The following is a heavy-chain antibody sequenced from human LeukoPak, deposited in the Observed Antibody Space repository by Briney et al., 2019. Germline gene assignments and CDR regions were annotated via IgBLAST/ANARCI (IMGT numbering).Heavy chain of an antibody. D-gene: IGHD3-22*01. CDR2: IFTSGST. V-gene: IGHV4-4*07. CDR1: GGSISSYF. J-gene: IGHJ3*02. CDR3: ARGNYDNPDAFDI. Sequence: SETLSLTCTVSGGSISSYFWSWIRQPAGKGLEWIGRIFTSGSTNYNPSLKGRLTMSVDTPKNQFSLKVTSMTAADTAVYYCARGNYDNPDAFDIWGQGTMVAVSS.